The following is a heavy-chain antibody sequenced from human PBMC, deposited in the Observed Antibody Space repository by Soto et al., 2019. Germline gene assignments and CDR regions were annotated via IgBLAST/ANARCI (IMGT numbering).Heavy chain of an antibody. CDR1: GGSISSGDYY. V-gene: IGHV4-30-4*01. J-gene: IGHJ4*02. CDR3: ARDSYDSSGSSGYSFDY. CDR2: IYYSGST. Sequence: QVQLQESGPGLVKPSQTLSLTCTVSGGSISSGDYYWNWIRQPPWKGLEWIGYIYYSGSTYYNPSLKXRXTXSXXTSKNQFSLKLSSVTAADTAVYYCARDSYDSSGSSGYSFDYWGQGTLVTVSS. D-gene: IGHD3-22*01.